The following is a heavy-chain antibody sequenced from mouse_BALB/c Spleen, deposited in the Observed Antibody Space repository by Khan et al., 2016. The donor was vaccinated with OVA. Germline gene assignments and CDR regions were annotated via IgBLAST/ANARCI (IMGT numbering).Heavy chain of an antibody. CDR1: GIAITTGNYR. D-gene: IGHD1-1*01. J-gene: IGHJ4*01. CDR3: TREHYGRFYAMDY. CDR2: IYSSGSI. V-gene: IGHV3-5*02. Sequence: EVQLQESGPGLVKPSQTVSLTCTVTGIAITTGNYRWSWIRQFPGNKLEWIGYIYSSGSITYTPSLTSRTTFTRDTSKNQFFLAMNSLTAEEPATYYCTREHYGRFYAMDYWGQGTSVTVSS.